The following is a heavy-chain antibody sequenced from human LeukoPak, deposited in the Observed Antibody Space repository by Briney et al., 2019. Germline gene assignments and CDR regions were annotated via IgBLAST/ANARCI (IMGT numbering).Heavy chain of an antibody. CDR3: ATAVVTHAQMDD. CDR1: GGTFSSYA. Sequence: SVKVSCRASGGTFSSYAISWVRQAPGQGLEWMGRIIPILGIANYAQKFQGRVTITADKSTSTAYMELSSLRSEDTAVYYCATAVVTHAQMDDWGQGTLVTVSS. J-gene: IGHJ4*02. CDR2: IIPILGIA. V-gene: IGHV1-69*04. D-gene: IGHD4-23*01.